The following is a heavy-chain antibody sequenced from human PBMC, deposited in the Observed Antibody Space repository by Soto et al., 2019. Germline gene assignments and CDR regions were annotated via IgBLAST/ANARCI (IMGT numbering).Heavy chain of an antibody. D-gene: IGHD6-19*01. Sequence: ELQLLDSGGGLVQHGGSLRLSCAASGFTVSNYAMNWVRQAPGKGLEWVSTISGSGGSPYYADSVKGRFTISRDNSKNTLYLQMNSLRAGDSAIYYCAKEGTSGFYYFDYWGQGTLVTVSS. CDR3: AKEGTSGFYYFDY. J-gene: IGHJ4*02. CDR1: GFTVSNYA. CDR2: ISGSGGSP. V-gene: IGHV3-23*01.